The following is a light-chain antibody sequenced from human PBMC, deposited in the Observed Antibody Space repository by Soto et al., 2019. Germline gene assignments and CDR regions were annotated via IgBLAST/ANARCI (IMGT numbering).Light chain of an antibody. V-gene: IGKV4-1*01. CDR1: QSVLYSSNNKNY. J-gene: IGKJ4*01. CDR2: WAS. Sequence: DIVMTQSPDSLAVSLGERATINCKSSQSVLYSSNNKNYLAWYQQKPGQPPKLLIYWASTRASGVPDRLSGSGSGTDFTLTISSLQAEDVAVYSCQQYYSTPLTCGGGTKVEIK. CDR3: QQYYSTPLT.